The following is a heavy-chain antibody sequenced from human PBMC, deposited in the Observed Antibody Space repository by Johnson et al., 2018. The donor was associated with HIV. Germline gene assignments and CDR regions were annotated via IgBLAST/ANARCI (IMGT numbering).Heavy chain of an antibody. Sequence: QVQLMESGGGVVQPGRSLRLSCAASGFTFSNYAMHWVRQAPGKGLEWVAVTSYDGSNTYYGDSVKGRFTISRDNSKNTLYLQMNSLRSEDTAVYYCAKGLLQFLEWSMDAFDIWGQGTLVTVSS. J-gene: IGHJ3*02. D-gene: IGHD3-3*01. CDR1: GFTFSNYA. V-gene: IGHV3-30*04. CDR2: TSYDGSNT. CDR3: AKGLLQFLEWSMDAFDI.